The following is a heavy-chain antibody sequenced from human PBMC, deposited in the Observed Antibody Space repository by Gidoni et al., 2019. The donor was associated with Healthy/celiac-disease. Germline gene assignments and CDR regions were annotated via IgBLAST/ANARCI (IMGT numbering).Heavy chain of an antibody. CDR3: ATESIVEATTDYDY. J-gene: IGHJ4*02. V-gene: IGHV1-24*01. D-gene: IGHD1-26*01. CDR2: FDPEDGET. Sequence: SGAEVKKPGASVKVSCKVSGYTLTELSMHWVRQAPGKGLEWMGGFDPEDGETIYAQKFQGRVTMTADTYTDTAYMKLSSLRSEDTAVYYCATESIVEATTDYDYWGQGTLVTVSS. CDR1: GYTLTELS.